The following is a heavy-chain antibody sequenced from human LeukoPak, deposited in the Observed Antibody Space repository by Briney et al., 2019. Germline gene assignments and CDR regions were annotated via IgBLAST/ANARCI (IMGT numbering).Heavy chain of an antibody. CDR1: GFTVSSNY. D-gene: IGHD6-13*01. CDR2: IYSGGST. J-gene: IGHJ4*02. Sequence: GGSLSLSCAASGFTVSSNYMSWVRQAPGKGLVWVSVIYSGGSTYYADSVKGRFTISRDNSKTTLYLQMNSLRAEDTAVYYCAREAWGIAAAGIDYWGQGTLVTVSS. CDR3: AREAWGIAAAGIDY. V-gene: IGHV3-66*01.